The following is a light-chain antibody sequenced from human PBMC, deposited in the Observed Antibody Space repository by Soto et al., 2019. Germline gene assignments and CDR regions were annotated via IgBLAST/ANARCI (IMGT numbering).Light chain of an antibody. Sequence: EIVLTQSPGTLSLSPGERATLSCRASQSVSSSYLAWYQQKPGQAPRLLIYGASSRATGIPDRFSGSGSGTDFTLTTSSRVADDFVVYYYQQYYSSPPITFGHGTKVDIK. V-gene: IGKV3-20*01. CDR2: GAS. CDR3: QQYYSSPPIT. J-gene: IGKJ3*01. CDR1: QSVSSSY.